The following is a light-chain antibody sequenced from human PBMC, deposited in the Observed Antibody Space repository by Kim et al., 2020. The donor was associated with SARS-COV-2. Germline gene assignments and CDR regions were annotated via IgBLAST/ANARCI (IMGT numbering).Light chain of an antibody. CDR1: KLGDKY. CDR3: KAWDSSTAV. CDR2: QDN. V-gene: IGLV3-1*01. J-gene: IGLJ3*02. Sequence: SYELTQPPSLSVSPGQTASITCSGDKLGDKYACWYQQKPGQSPVLVIHQDNKRPSGIPERFSGSNSGDTATLTISGTQAMDEADYYCKAWDSSTAVFGGGTQLTVL.